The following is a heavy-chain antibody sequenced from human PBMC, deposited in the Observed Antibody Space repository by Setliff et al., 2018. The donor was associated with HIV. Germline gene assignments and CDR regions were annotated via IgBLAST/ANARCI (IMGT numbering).Heavy chain of an antibody. J-gene: IGHJ6*03. CDR2: IIPILGTA. CDR1: GGTFSNYA. V-gene: IGHV1-69*05. CDR3: ARGAHPGSAEDYYYYMDV. D-gene: IGHD3-10*01. Sequence: GASVKVSCKASGGTFSNYAINWVRQAPGQGLEWMVGIIPILGTANYAQKFQGRVTITTDESTSTAYMELSSLRSEDTAVYYCARGAHPGSAEDYYYYMDVWGKGTTVTVSS.